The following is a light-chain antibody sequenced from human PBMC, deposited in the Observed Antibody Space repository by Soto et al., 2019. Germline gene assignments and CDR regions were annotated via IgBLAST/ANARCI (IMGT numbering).Light chain of an antibody. CDR1: QSVSSSY. Sequence: EIVLTQSPGTLSLSPGKRATLSCRASQSVSSSYLAWYQQKPGQAPRLLIYGASGRATGIPDRFSGSGSGTDFTLIISRLEPEDFAVYYCQQYGSSPPVTFGQGTRLEIK. V-gene: IGKV3-20*01. CDR3: QQYGSSPPVT. J-gene: IGKJ5*01. CDR2: GAS.